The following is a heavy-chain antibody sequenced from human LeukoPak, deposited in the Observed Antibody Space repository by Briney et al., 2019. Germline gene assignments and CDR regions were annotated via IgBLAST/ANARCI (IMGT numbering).Heavy chain of an antibody. J-gene: IGHJ4*02. CDR3: ARVRRGAVAGTDY. V-gene: IGHV1-2*02. D-gene: IGHD6-19*01. CDR1: GYTFTGYY. CDR2: INPNSGGT. Sequence: SVKVSCKASGYTFTGYYMHWVRQAPGQGLEWMGWINPNSGGTNYAQKFQGRVTMTRDTSISTAYMELSRLRSDDTAVYYCARVRRGAVAGTDYWGQGTLVTVSS.